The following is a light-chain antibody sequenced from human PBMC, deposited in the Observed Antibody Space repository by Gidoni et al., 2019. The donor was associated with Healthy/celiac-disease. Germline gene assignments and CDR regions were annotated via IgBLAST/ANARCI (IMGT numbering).Light chain of an antibody. CDR3: GTWDSSLSAWV. Sequence: QSVLTQPPSVSAAPGQKVTISCSGSSSNIGNNYVSWYKQRPGTAPKLPTYDNNKRPSGIPDRFSGSKSGTSATLGITGLQTGDEADYYCGTWDSSLSAWVFGGGTKLTVL. CDR2: DNN. CDR1: SSNIGNNY. J-gene: IGLJ3*02. V-gene: IGLV1-51*01.